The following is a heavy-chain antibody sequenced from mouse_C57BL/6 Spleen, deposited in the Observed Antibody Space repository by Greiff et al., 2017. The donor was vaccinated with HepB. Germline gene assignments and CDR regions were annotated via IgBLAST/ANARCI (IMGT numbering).Heavy chain of an antibody. D-gene: IGHD1-1*01. Sequence: EVKLQESGPELVKPGASVKISCKASGYSFTGYYMNWVKQSPEKSLEWIGEINPSTGGTTYNQKFKAKATLTVDKSSSTAYMQLKSLTSEDSAVYYCARWYYGSSPWYFDVWGTGTTVTVSS. CDR3: ARWYYGSSPWYFDV. CDR2: INPSTGGT. J-gene: IGHJ1*03. CDR1: GYSFTGYY. V-gene: IGHV1-42*01.